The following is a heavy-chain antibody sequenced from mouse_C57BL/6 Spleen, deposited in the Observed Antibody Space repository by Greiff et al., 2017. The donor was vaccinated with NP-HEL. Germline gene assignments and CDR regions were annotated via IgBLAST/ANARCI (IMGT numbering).Heavy chain of an antibody. V-gene: IGHV1-59*01. CDR3: AREDYGAMDY. D-gene: IGHD1-1*02. Sequence: VQLKQPGAELVRPGTSVKLSCKASGYTFTSYWMHWVKQRPGQGLEWIGVIDPSDSYTNYNQKFKGKATLTVDTSSSTAYMQLSSLTSEDSAVYYCAREDYGAMDYWGQGTSVTVSS. J-gene: IGHJ4*01. CDR2: IDPSDSYT. CDR1: GYTFTSYW.